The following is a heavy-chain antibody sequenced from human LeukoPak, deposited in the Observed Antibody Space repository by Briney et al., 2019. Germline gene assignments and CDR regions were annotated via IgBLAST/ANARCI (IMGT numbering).Heavy chain of an antibody. CDR2: IKSKTDGGTT. Sequence: GGSLRLSCAASGFTFSNAWMSWVRQAPGKGLEWVGRIKSKTDGGTTDYAAPVKGRFTISRDDSKNTLYLQMNSLKTEDTAVYYCTTDFVFGGYCSSTSCYDLDDDYWGQGTLVTVSS. CDR3: TTDFVFGGYCSSTSCYDLDDDY. J-gene: IGHJ4*02. D-gene: IGHD2-2*01. CDR1: GFTFSNAW. V-gene: IGHV3-15*01.